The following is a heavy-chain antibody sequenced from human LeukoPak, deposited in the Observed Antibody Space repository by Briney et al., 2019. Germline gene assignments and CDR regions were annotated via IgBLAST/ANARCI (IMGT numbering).Heavy chain of an antibody. V-gene: IGHV1-46*01. D-gene: IGHD2/OR15-2a*01. CDR2: IHPTTVIT. Sequence: GASVKVSCKASGYSFTSHQMHWVRQAPGQGLEWVGIIHPTTVITMYAQKFQGRVTMTRDMSTSTVYMELSSLRSEDTAVYYCARGPWINIGSPSYYCDYWGQGTLVTVSS. J-gene: IGHJ4*02. CDR3: ARGPWINIGSPSYYCDY. CDR1: GYSFTSHQ.